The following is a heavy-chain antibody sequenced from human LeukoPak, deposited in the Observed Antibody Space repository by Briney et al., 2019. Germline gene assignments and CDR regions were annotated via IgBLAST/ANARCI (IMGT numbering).Heavy chain of an antibody. J-gene: IGHJ6*04. V-gene: IGHV4-34*01. CDR2: INHSGST. CDR3: ARGRYCSGGRQGMDV. D-gene: IGHD2-15*01. Sequence: PSETLSLTCAVYGGSFSGYYWSWIRQPPGKGLEGIGEINHSGSTNYNPSLKSRVTISVDTSKNQFSLKLSSVTAADTAVYYCARGRYCSGGRQGMDVWGKGTTVTVSS. CDR1: GGSFSGYY.